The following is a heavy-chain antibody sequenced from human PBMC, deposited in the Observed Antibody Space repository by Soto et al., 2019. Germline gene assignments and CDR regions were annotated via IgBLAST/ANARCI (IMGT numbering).Heavy chain of an antibody. D-gene: IGHD3-22*01. CDR3: ASSPPLTYYDSSGYYPFDY. V-gene: IGHV4-39*01. J-gene: IGHJ4*02. CDR2: IYYSGST. CDR1: GGSISSSSYY. Sequence: SETLSLTCTVSGGSISSSSYYWGWIRQPPGKGLEWIGSIYYSGSTYYNPSLKSRVTISVDTSKNQFSLKLSSVTAADTAVYYCASSPPLTYYDSSGYYPFDYWGQGTLVTVSS.